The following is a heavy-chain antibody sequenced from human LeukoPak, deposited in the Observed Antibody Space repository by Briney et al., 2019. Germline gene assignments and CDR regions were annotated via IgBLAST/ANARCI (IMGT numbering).Heavy chain of an antibody. D-gene: IGHD3-22*01. CDR2: IYYSGST. Sequence: SQTLSLTRTLSGGSLSRGGYYWSWIRQHPGKGLEWIGYIYYSGSTYYNPSLKSRVTISVDTSKNQFSLKLSSVTAADTAVYYCSRDNGAGDSSGYYYDWFDPWGQGTLVTVSS. J-gene: IGHJ5*02. CDR1: GGSLSRGGYY. V-gene: IGHV4-31*03. CDR3: SRDNGAGDSSGYYYDWFDP.